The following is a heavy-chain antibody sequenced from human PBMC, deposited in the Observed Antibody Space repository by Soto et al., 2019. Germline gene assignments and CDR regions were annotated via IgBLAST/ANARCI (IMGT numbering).Heavy chain of an antibody. CDR2: IYYSGST. V-gene: IGHV4-39*01. Sequence: SETLSLTCTVSGGSISSSSYYWGWIRQPPGKGLEWIGSIYYSGSTYYNPSLKSRVTISVDTSKNQFSLKPSSVTAADTAVYYCARQGRYSGYTIFDYYYGMDVWGQGTTVTVSS. CDR3: ARQGRYSGYTIFDYYYGMDV. CDR1: GGSISSSSYY. D-gene: IGHD5-12*01. J-gene: IGHJ6*02.